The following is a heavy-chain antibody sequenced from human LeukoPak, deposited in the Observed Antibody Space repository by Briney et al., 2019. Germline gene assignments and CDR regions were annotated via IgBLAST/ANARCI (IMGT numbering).Heavy chain of an antibody. CDR2: ISGSGDRT. J-gene: IGHJ4*02. CDR3: AKDSFYGEHPIFDS. V-gene: IGHV3-23*01. Sequence: GGSLRLSCTASGFTFNNYAMSWVRQAPGKGLEWVSLISGSGDRTYYADSAKGRFTISRDNSKNTLYVEMNSLGADDTAVYYCAKDSFYGEHPIFDSWGQGTLVTVSS. D-gene: IGHD4-17*01. CDR1: GFTFNNYA.